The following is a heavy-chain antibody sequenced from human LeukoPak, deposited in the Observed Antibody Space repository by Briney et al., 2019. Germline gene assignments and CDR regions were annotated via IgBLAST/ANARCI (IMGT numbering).Heavy chain of an antibody. J-gene: IGHJ4*02. CDR1: GYTFTGYY. Sequence: ASVKVSCKAYGYTFTGYYMHWVRQAPGQGLEWMGWINPNSGGTNYAQKLQGRVTMTTDTSTSTAYMELRSLRSDDTAVYYCARGSSGANIDYWGQGTLVTVSS. D-gene: IGHD6-19*01. CDR2: INPNSGGT. V-gene: IGHV1-2*02. CDR3: ARGSSGANIDY.